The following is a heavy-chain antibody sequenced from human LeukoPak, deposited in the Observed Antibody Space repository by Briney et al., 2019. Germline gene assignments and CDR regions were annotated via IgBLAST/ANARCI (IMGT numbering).Heavy chain of an antibody. J-gene: IGHJ4*02. D-gene: IGHD4-23*01. CDR3: ARDLRWYPY. CDR2: INHNGNVN. CDR1: GFTFSSYW. V-gene: IGHV3-7*03. Sequence: QPGGSLRLSCAASGFTFSSYWMNWARQAPGKGLEWVASINHNGNVNYYVDSVKGRFTISRDNAKNSLYLQMSNLRAEDTAVYYCARDLRWYPYWGQGTLVTVSS.